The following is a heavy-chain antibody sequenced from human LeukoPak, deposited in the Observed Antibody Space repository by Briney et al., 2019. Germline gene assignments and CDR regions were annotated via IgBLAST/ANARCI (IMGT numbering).Heavy chain of an antibody. CDR3: ARQYYYDSSALSGGSFDI. V-gene: IGHV3-64*01. J-gene: IGHJ3*02. D-gene: IGHD3-22*01. Sequence: GGSLRLSCAASGFTFSSYAMHWVRQAPGKGLEYVSTISSNGGGTYYANSVKGRFTISRDNSKNTLYLQMGSLRAEDMAVYYCARQYYYDSSALSGGSFDIWGQGTMVTVSS. CDR2: ISSNGGGT. CDR1: GFTFSSYA.